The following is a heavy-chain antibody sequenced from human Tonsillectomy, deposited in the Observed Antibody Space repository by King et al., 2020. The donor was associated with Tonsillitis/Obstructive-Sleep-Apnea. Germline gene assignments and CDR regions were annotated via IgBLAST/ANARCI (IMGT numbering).Heavy chain of an antibody. J-gene: IGHJ6*03. D-gene: IGHD3-16*01. CDR1: GGSISSYY. Sequence: VQLQESGPGLVKPSETLSLTCTVSGGSISSYYWSWIRQPPGKGLEWIGYIYYSGSTNYNPSLKSRVTISVDTSKNQFSLKLSSVTAADTAVYYCARRGNTGDRREPYYSSYMDGWGKGTPVTVSS. CDR3: ARRGNTGDRREPYYSSYMDG. V-gene: IGHV4-59*08. CDR2: IYYSGST.